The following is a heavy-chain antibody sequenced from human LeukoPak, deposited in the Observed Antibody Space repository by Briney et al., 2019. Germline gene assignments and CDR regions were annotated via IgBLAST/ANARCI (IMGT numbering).Heavy chain of an antibody. J-gene: IGHJ5*02. Sequence: PGGSLRLSCAASGFTFSSYWVSWVRQAPGEGLEWVANIKQDGREKYYVDSVKGRFTISRDNAKNSLYLQMNSLRAEDTAVYYCARASYRYDFWSGYYPPYWFDPWGQATLVTVSS. V-gene: IGHV3-7*01. CDR3: ARASYRYDFWSGYYPPYWFDP. CDR2: IKQDGREK. CDR1: GFTFSSYW. D-gene: IGHD3-3*01.